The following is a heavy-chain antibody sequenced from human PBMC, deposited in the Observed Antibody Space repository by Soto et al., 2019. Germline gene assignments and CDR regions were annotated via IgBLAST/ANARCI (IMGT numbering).Heavy chain of an antibody. Sequence: QVHLQESGPGLVKPSETLSLTCTVSGGSISGYYWSWIRQPPGKGLEWIGYIYYSGSTIYNPSLTSRVTISVDTSKNQCSLKLSSVTAADTAVYYCARARYDSSGYYYFDYWGQGTLVTVSS. CDR2: IYYSGST. J-gene: IGHJ4*02. V-gene: IGHV4-59*01. CDR3: ARARYDSSGYYYFDY. D-gene: IGHD3-22*01. CDR1: GGSISGYY.